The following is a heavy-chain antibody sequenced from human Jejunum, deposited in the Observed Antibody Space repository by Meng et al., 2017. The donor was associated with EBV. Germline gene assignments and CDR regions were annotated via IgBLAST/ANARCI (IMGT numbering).Heavy chain of an antibody. D-gene: IGHD4-11*01. Sequence: QGPLQESGPGLVKPSGTLSLTFAVSGDSTSSSHWWSWVRQPPGKGLEWIGEMHPGGSTNYNPSLKSRVTISVDNSKNQFSLKLTSVTAADTAVYYCAKSNDYSLNSWGQGTLVTVSS. CDR2: MHPGGST. CDR1: GDSTSSSHW. CDR3: AKSNDYSLNS. V-gene: IGHV4-4*02. J-gene: IGHJ4*02.